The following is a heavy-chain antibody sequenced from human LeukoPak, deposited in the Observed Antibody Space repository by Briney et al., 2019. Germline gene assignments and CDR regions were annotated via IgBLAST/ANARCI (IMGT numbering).Heavy chain of an antibody. V-gene: IGHV4-59*01. D-gene: IGHD1-26*01. CDR1: GGSINSNY. CDR2: IYYSGTT. CDR3: ARGLRVGNTSYYFDY. J-gene: IGHJ4*02. Sequence: SETLSLTCTVSGGSINSNYWSWIRQPPGKGLEWIGYIYYSGTTSYNASLKSRVTISLDTSKNQFSLNLNSVTAADTAVYYCARGLRVGNTSYYFDYWGQGTLATVSS.